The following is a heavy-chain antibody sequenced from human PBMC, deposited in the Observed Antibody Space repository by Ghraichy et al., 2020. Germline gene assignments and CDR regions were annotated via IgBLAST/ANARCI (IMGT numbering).Heavy chain of an antibody. CDR3: ARDGYSSGSYFDY. CDR1: GGSISSGGSF. CDR2: IYSSGST. D-gene: IGHD6-19*01. J-gene: IGHJ4*02. V-gene: IGHV4-61*02. Sequence: SETLSLTCTVSGGSISSGGSFWNWIRQPAGKGLEWIGRIYSSGSTNYNPSLKSRVTMSLDTSKNQFSLTLSSVTAADTALYYCARDGYSSGSYFDYWGQGTLVTVSS.